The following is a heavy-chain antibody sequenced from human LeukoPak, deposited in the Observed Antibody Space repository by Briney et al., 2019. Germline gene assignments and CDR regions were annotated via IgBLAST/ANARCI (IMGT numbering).Heavy chain of an antibody. CDR1: GFTVSSNY. J-gene: IGHJ6*02. CDR2: IYSGGST. CDR3: ASSTSYYYYGMDV. Sequence: GGSLRLSCAASGFTVSSNYMSWVRQAPGKGLEWVSVIYSGGSTYYADSVKGRFTISRDNSKNTLHLQMNSLRAEDTAVYYCASSTSYYYYGMDVWGQGTTVTVSS. V-gene: IGHV3-66*01.